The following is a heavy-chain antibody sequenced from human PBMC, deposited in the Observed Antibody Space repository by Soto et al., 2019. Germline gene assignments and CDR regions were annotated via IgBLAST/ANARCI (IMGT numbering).Heavy chain of an antibody. CDR3: ATALPPYYYGSGSYLDYFDY. D-gene: IGHD3-10*01. Sequence: QVQLVQSGAEVKKPGSSVKVSCKASGGTFSSYTISWVRQAPGQGLEWMGRIIPILGIANYAQKFQGRVTITADKSTSTAYMELSSLGSEDTAVYYCATALPPYYYGSGSYLDYFDYWGQGTLVTVSS. V-gene: IGHV1-69*02. J-gene: IGHJ4*02. CDR2: IIPILGIA. CDR1: GGTFSSYT.